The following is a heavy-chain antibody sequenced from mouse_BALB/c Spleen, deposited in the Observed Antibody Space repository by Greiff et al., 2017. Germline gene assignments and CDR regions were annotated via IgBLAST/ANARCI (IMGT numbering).Heavy chain of an antibody. CDR3: ARDRYDAFDV. V-gene: IGHV5-4*02. J-gene: IGHJ1*01. CDR2: ISDGGSYT. Sequence: DVQLVESGGGLVKPGGSLKLSCAASGFTFSDYYMYWVRQTPEKRLEWVATISDGGSYTYYPDSVKGRFTISRDNAKNNLYLQMSSLKSEDTAMYYCARDRYDAFDVWGAGTTVTVSS. D-gene: IGHD2-14*01. CDR1: GFTFSDYY.